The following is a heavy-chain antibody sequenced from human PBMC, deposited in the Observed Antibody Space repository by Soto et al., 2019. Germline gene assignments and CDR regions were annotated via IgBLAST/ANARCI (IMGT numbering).Heavy chain of an antibody. D-gene: IGHD3-16*02. CDR1: GFIFSDYY. Sequence: PGGSLRLSCEVSGFIFSDYYMSWIRQAPGKGLDWASYISSSGSSTVHYADSVKGRFTISRDNAKNSLFLQMNSLRAEGTAVYYCARGPYNYVWGSDPPHFDYWGQGTLVTVSS. CDR2: ISSSGSSTV. J-gene: IGHJ4*02. V-gene: IGHV3-11*01. CDR3: ARGPYNYVWGSDPPHFDY.